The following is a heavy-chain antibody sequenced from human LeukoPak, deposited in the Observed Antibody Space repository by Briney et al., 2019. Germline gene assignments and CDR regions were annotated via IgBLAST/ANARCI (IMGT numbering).Heavy chain of an antibody. V-gene: IGHV4-4*07. Sequence: SETLSLTCTVSGGSISSYYWSWIRQPAGKGLEWIGRIYTSGSTNYNPSLKSRVTMSVDTSKNQFSLKLSSVTAADTAVYYCARDLPLWFGESSDVFDIWGQGTMVTVSS. CDR3: ARDLPLWFGESSDVFDI. J-gene: IGHJ3*02. D-gene: IGHD3-10*01. CDR2: IYTSGST. CDR1: GGSISSYY.